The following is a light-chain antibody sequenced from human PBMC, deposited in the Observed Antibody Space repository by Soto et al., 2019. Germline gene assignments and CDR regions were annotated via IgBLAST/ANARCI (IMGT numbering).Light chain of an antibody. J-gene: IGKJ4*01. Sequence: DIQMTQSPSSLSAFVGDRVTISCQASEDIGNYLNWYQQKPGKAPRLLIYEASNLRTGVPSRFSGSGSGTDFIFTISRLQPEDFATYFCQRYDNLPFTLGGGTKVDIK. CDR3: QRYDNLPFT. CDR1: EDIGNY. V-gene: IGKV1-33*01. CDR2: EAS.